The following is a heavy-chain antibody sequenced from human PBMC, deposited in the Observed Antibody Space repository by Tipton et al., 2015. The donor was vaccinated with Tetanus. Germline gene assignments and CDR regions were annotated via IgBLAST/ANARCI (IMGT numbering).Heavy chain of an antibody. V-gene: IGHV3-7*01. CDR1: GFTFNTYW. CDR2: IKYDESEK. Sequence: SLRLPCAASGFTFNTYWMSWARQAPGKGLEWVANIKYDESEKYYVDSVKGRFTISRDNAKNSLYLQMNSLRVDDTAVYYCARGMSFDPWGQGTLVTVSS. J-gene: IGHJ5*02. CDR3: ARGMSFDP.